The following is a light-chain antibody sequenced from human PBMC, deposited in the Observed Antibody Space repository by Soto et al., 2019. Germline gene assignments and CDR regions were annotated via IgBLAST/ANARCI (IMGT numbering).Light chain of an antibody. CDR3: SSYTSSITPYV. V-gene: IGLV2-14*01. CDR1: SSDVGGYNY. CDR2: DVS. Sequence: QSALTQPASVSGSPGQSITISCTGTSSDVGGYNYVSWYQQHPGKAPKLMIYDVSSRPSGVSNRFSGAKSGNTASLTISGLQTEGEADYYCSSYTSSITPYVFGTGTKVTVL. J-gene: IGLJ1*01.